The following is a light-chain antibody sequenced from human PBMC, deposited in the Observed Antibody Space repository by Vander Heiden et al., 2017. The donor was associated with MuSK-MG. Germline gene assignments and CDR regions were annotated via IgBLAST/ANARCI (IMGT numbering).Light chain of an antibody. CDR3: QSYDSSLSVV. V-gene: IGLV1-40*01. CDR1: SSNIGAGYD. CDR2: GNS. J-gene: IGLJ2*01. Sequence: QSVLTQPPSVSGAPAQRVTISCTGSSSNIGAGYDVHWYQQRPGTAPKLLIYGNSNRPSGVPDRFSGSKSGTSASLAITGLQAEDEADYYCQSYDSSLSVVFGGGTKLTVL.